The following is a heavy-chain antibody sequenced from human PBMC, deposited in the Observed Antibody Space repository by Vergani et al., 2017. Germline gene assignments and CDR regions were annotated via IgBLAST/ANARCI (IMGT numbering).Heavy chain of an antibody. CDR3: ARLSYDTTPYLQGGYDC. CDR1: GFTFSDFA. D-gene: IGHD3-22*01. J-gene: IGHJ4*02. V-gene: IGHV3-23*04. Sequence: VELVESGGGVVQPGGSLRLSCAASGFTFSDFAMHWLRQAPGKGPEWVSAISARYPSTYYADSVKGRFTISRDNSKNMLYLQMNSLRAEDTAVYYCARLSYDTTPYLQGGYDCWGQGTLVSVSS. CDR2: ISARYPST.